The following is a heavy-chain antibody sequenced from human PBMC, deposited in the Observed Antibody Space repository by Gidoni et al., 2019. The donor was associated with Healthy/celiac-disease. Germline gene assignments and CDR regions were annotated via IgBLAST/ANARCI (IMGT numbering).Heavy chain of an antibody. CDR2: SSSSSSYI. CDR3: ASMEDPRLTSDY. V-gene: IGHV3-21*01. D-gene: IGHD3-22*01. Sequence: EVQLVESGGGLVKPGGSLRLSCAASGFPFSSYSMNWVRQAPGKGLEWVSSSSSSSSYIYYADSVKGRFTISRDNAKNSLYLQMNSLRAEDTAVYYCASMEDPRLTSDYWGQGTLVTVSS. CDR1: GFPFSSYS. J-gene: IGHJ4*02.